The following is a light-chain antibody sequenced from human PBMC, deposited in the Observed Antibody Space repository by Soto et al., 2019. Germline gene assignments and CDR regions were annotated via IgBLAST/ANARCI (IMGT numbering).Light chain of an antibody. V-gene: IGKV3-15*01. J-gene: IGKJ1*01. CDR3: QHYNSYSEA. Sequence: EIVMTQSPATLSVSPGERATLSCRASQSVKTNLAWYQQKPGQAPRLLIYGASTRATGISARFSGSGSGTEFTLTISSLQPDDFATYYCQHYNSYSEAFGQGTKVDIK. CDR1: QSVKTN. CDR2: GAS.